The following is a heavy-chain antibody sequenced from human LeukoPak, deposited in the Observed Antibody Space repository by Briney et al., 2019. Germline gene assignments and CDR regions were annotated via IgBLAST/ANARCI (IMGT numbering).Heavy chain of an antibody. V-gene: IGHV3-64*01. Sequence: GGSLRLSCAASGFTFSNYAMHWVRQAPGKGLEYVSAISSDGGSTYYANSVKGRFTISRDNSKNTLYLQMGSLRAEDMAVYYCARDLRLKELAYCGGDCLDYWGQGTLVTVSS. CDR3: ARDLRLKELAYCGGDCLDY. CDR1: GFTFSNYA. CDR2: ISSDGGST. J-gene: IGHJ4*02. D-gene: IGHD2-21*02.